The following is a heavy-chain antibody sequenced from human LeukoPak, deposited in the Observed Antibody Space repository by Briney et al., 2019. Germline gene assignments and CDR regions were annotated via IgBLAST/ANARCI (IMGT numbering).Heavy chain of an antibody. CDR1: GFTFSSYG. CDR2: IWYDGSNK. Sequence: PGGSLRLSCAASGFTFSSYGMHWVRQAPGKGLEWVAVIWYDGSNKYYADSVKGRFTISRDNSKNTLYLQMNSLRAEDTAVYYCAKDQVSGLQTHYSPFDYWGQGTLVTVSS. J-gene: IGHJ4*02. V-gene: IGHV3-33*06. D-gene: IGHD1-26*01. CDR3: AKDQVSGLQTHYSPFDY.